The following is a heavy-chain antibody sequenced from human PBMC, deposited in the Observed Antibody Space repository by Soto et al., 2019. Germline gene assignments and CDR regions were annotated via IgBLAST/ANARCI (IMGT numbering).Heavy chain of an antibody. J-gene: IGHJ4*02. CDR1: GGSFIGYY. D-gene: IGHD1-20*01. CDR3: ARGRTLITGTSLDY. CDR2: INHSGTT. Sequence: PSETLSLTCAVYGGSFIGYYCTFIRHPPGKGLEWIGEINHSGTTNYKPSLRSRVTISVDTSKNQLSLKVSSVTAADTAVYYCARGRTLITGTSLDYWGQGILVTVSS. V-gene: IGHV4-34*01.